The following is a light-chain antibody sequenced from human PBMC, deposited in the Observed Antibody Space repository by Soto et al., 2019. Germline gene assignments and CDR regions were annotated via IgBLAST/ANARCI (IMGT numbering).Light chain of an antibody. CDR2: EVS. J-gene: IGLJ3*02. Sequence: QSALTQPASLSGSPGQSITISCTATSSDVGGYNYLSWYQQHPGKAPRDMIYEVSNRPSGVSNRFSGSKSGNTASLTISGLQAEDEADYFCSSYTTSGTPVFGGGTKLTVL. CDR1: SSDVGGYNY. V-gene: IGLV2-14*01. CDR3: SSYTTSGTPV.